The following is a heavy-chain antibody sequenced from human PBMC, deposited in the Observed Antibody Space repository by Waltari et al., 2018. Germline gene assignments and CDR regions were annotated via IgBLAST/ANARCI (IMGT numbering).Heavy chain of an antibody. Sequence: QVQLQESGPGLVKPSETLSLTCTVSGGSISSHYWSWIRQPPGKGLEWIGYIYYSGSTNYNPSLKSRVTISVDTSKNQFSLKLSSVTAADTAVYYCARYNYDILTGYYGGNDAFDIWGQGTMVTVSS. J-gene: IGHJ3*02. CDR3: ARYNYDILTGYYGGNDAFDI. D-gene: IGHD3-9*01. CDR1: GGSISSHY. V-gene: IGHV4-59*11. CDR2: IYYSGST.